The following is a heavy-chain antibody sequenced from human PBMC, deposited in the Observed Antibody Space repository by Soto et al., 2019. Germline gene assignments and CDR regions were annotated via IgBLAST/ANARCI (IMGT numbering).Heavy chain of an antibody. CDR3: ARGRSLFGMLINDWFDP. J-gene: IGHJ5*02. CDR2: ISGYNGIT. Sequence: QVQLVQSGAEVKKPGASVKVSCKASGYTFSSTGISWVRQAPGQGLEWMGWISGYNGITNCAQKFQGRVTMTIDSSTSTACMELRSLRSDDTAVYYCARGRSLFGMLINDWFDPWGQGTLVAVSS. V-gene: IGHV1-18*01. D-gene: IGHD3-3*01. CDR1: GYTFSSTG.